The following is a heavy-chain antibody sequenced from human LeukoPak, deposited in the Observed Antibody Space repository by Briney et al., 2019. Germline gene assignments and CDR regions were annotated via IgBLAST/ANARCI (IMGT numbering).Heavy chain of an antibody. V-gene: IGHV4-31*03. Sequence: PSETLSLTCTVSGGSISSGGYYWSWTRQHPGKGLEWIGYIYYSGSTYYNPSLKSRVTISVDTSKNQFSPKLSSVTAADTAVYYCARDSSDSSVFDYWGQGTLVTVSS. CDR1: GGSISSGGYY. CDR2: IYYSGST. D-gene: IGHD3-22*01. J-gene: IGHJ4*02. CDR3: ARDSSDSSVFDY.